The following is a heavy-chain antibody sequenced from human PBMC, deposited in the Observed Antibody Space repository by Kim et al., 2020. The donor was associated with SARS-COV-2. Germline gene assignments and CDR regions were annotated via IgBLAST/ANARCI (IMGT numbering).Heavy chain of an antibody. CDR3: ARGFTYYDFWSGYEPFDY. J-gene: IGHJ4*02. CDR1: GFTFSSYA. D-gene: IGHD3-3*01. V-gene: IGHV3-64*01. Sequence: GGSLRLSCAASGFTFSSYAMHWVRQAPGKGLEYVSAISSNGGSTYYANSVKGRFTISRDNSKNTLYLQMGSLRAEDMAVYYCARGFTYYDFWSGYEPFDYWGQGTLVTVSS. CDR2: ISSNGGST.